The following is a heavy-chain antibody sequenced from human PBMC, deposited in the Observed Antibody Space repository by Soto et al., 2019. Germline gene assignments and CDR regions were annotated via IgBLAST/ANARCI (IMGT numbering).Heavy chain of an antibody. Sequence: SETLSLTCAVYGGSFSGYYWSWIRQPPGKGLEWIGEINHSGSTNYNPSLKSRVTISVDTSKNQFSLKLSSVTAADTAVYYCGNDGRSYYGDYHYGMDVWGQGTTVTVSS. CDR3: GNDGRSYYGDYHYGMDV. J-gene: IGHJ6*02. D-gene: IGHD1-26*01. V-gene: IGHV4-34*01. CDR2: INHSGST. CDR1: GGSFSGYY.